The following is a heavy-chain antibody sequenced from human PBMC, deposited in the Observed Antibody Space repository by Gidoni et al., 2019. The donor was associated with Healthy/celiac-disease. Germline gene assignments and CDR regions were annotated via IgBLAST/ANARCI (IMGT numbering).Heavy chain of an antibody. D-gene: IGHD4-17*01. CDR2: IYHSGST. V-gene: IGHV4-4*02. CDR3: ARYYGDYGGGLFDY. Sequence: QVQLQESGPGLVKPSGTLSLTCATSGGTIRSSNWWSWGRQPPGKGLEWIGEIYHSGSTNYNPSLKSRVPISVDKSKNQFSLKLSSVTAADTAVYYCARYYGDYGGGLFDYWGQGTLVTVSS. CDR1: GGTIRSSNW. J-gene: IGHJ4*02.